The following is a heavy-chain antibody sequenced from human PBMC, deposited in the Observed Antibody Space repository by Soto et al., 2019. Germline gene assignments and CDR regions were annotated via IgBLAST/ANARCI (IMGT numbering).Heavy chain of an antibody. CDR2: IGISSTIT. V-gene: IGHV3-23*05. Sequence: EVQFLESGGGLVQPGGSLRLSCATSGLDFSGFSMNWVRQAPGKGLEWVSSIGISSTITYYADSVKGRFTISRDNSKSTLYLQMDSLRPEDTALYYCAKGRGALAVVSNWFDPWGQGTLVTVSS. CDR3: AKGRGALAVVSNWFDP. J-gene: IGHJ5*02. D-gene: IGHD2-2*01. CDR1: GLDFSGFS.